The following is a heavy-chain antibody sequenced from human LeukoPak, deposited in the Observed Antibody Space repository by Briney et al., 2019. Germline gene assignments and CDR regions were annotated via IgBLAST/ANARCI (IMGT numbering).Heavy chain of an antibody. CDR3: ARVSPNYYDSSGYYYLRAFDI. V-gene: IGHV4-59*01. J-gene: IGHJ3*02. CDR2: IYYSGST. Sequence: SETLSLTCTVSGGSISSYYWSWIRQPPGKGLEWIGYIYYSGSTNYNPSLKSRVTISVDTSKNQFSLKLSSVTAADTAVYYCARVSPNYYDSSGYYYLRAFDIWGLGTVVTVSS. D-gene: IGHD3-22*01. CDR1: GGSISSYY.